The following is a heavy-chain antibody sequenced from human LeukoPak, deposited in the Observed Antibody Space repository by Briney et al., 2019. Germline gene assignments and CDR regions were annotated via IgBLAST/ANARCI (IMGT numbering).Heavy chain of an antibody. D-gene: IGHD3-10*01. J-gene: IGHJ4*02. V-gene: IGHV3-30*18. CDR3: AKDRSNSGSYKDY. Sequence: PVGSLRLSCAASGFLFNNYGMQWVRQAPGKGLEWVAIISYDGSNEYYPDSVKGRFTISRDNSKNRLYLQMNSLRPEDTAVYYCAKDRSNSGSYKDYWGQGTLVTVSS. CDR1: GFLFNNYG. CDR2: ISYDGSNE.